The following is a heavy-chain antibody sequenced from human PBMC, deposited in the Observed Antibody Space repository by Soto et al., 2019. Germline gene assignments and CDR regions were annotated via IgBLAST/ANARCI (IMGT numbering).Heavy chain of an antibody. CDR1: GFIFSNYW. V-gene: IGHV3-74*01. D-gene: IGHD1-1*01. CDR2: ISNDGSIT. CDR3: AKDLTWNQADY. Sequence: GRSLRLSCTAAGFIFSNYWRHWVRQTPGTGLVWVSRISNDGSITNYADSVKGRFTISRDNAKNTLYLQMNSLRAEDTAVYYCAKDLTWNQADYWGQGALVTVSS. J-gene: IGHJ4*02.